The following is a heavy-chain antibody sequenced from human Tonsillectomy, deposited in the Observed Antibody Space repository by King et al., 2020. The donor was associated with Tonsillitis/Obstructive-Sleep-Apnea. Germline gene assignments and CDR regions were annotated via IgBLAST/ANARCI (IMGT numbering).Heavy chain of an antibody. Sequence: VQLVGSGGGLVQPGGSLRLSCAASGFTFSSYWMSWVRQAPGKGLEGVANIKQEGSEKYYVVSVKGRFTISRDNAKNSLYLQMNSLRAEDTAEYYCARALVWGSLDYWGQGTLVTVSS. D-gene: IGHD7-27*01. V-gene: IGHV3-7*03. CDR2: IKQEGSEK. CDR3: ARALVWGSLDY. CDR1: GFTFSSYW. J-gene: IGHJ4*02.